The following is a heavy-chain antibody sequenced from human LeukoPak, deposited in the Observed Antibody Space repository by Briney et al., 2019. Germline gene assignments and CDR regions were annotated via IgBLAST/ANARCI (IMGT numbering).Heavy chain of an antibody. D-gene: IGHD3-3*01. J-gene: IGHJ5*02. Sequence: ASVKVSCTASGYTFTGYYMHWVRQAPGQGLEWMVWINPNSGGTNYAQKFQGRVTMTRDTSISTAYMELSRLRSDDTAVYHCARDYSRYDFWSGYNNWFDPWGQGTLVTVSS. CDR2: INPNSGGT. CDR3: ARDYSRYDFWSGYNNWFDP. CDR1: GYTFTGYY. V-gene: IGHV1-2*02.